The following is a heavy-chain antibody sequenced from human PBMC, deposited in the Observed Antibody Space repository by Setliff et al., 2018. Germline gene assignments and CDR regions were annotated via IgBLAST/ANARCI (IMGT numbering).Heavy chain of an antibody. J-gene: IGHJ3*02. CDR2: IYYSGST. Sequence: LSLTCTVSGGSISSGGYYWSWIRQHPGKGLEWIGYIYYSGSTYYNPSLKSRVTISVDTSKNQFSLKPSSVTAADTAVYYCARDPLTTTVRHAFDIWGQGTMVTVSS. D-gene: IGHD4-4*01. CDR1: GGSISSGGYY. V-gene: IGHV4-31*03. CDR3: ARDPLTTTVRHAFDI.